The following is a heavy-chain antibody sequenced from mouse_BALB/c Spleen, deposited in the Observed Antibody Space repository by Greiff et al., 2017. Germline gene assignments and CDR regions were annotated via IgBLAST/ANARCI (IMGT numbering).Heavy chain of an antibody. J-gene: IGHJ4*01. V-gene: IGHV3-8*02. Sequence: EVQRVESGPSLVKPSQTLSLTCSVTGDSITSGYWNWIRKFPGNKLEYMGYISYSGSTYYNPSLKSRISITRDTSKNQYYLQLNSVTTEDTATYYCARYDYVYYAMDYWGQGTSVTVSS. CDR2: ISYSGST. CDR1: GDSITSGY. D-gene: IGHD2-4*01. CDR3: ARYDYVYYAMDY.